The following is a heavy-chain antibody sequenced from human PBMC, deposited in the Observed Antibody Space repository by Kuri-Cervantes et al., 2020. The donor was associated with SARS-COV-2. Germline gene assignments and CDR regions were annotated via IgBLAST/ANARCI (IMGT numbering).Heavy chain of an antibody. CDR2: ISGNADFT. CDR1: GFSFSNFA. V-gene: IGHV3-23*01. D-gene: IGHD6-19*01. Sequence: GGSLRLSCAASGFSFSNFAMNWVRQAPGKGLEWVSLISGNADFTYYAASVKGRFTISRDNSKNTLYLQMDSLRAEDTAVYYCAKGHNSGWHKPPIDYWGQGALVTVSS. CDR3: AKGHNSGWHKPPIDY. J-gene: IGHJ4*02.